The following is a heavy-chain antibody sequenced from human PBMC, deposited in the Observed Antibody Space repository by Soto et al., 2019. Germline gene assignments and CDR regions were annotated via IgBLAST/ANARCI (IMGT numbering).Heavy chain of an antibody. Sequence: QVQLQESGPGLVETSGTLSLTCAVSGDSISNINWLSWVRQPPGQGLEWIGEVYHSGATNYNPSLASRVTISVDKSKNQVSLRVTSVTAADTAIYYCARSPGTWRLDFWGQGTLVAVSS. D-gene: IGHD2-15*01. CDR3: ARSPGTWRLDF. CDR1: GDSISNINW. J-gene: IGHJ4*02. CDR2: VYHSGAT. V-gene: IGHV4-4*02.